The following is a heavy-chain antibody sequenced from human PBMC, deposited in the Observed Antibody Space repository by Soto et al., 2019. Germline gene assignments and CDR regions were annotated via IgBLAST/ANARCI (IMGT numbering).Heavy chain of an antibody. V-gene: IGHV3-23*01. D-gene: IGHD3-3*01. J-gene: IGHJ3*01. CDR2: ISGSGGST. CDR1: GFTFSSYA. CDR3: TTIDYGVLSGSGDAFDV. Sequence: LRLSCAASGFTFSSYAMSWVRQAPGKGLEWVSAISGSGGSTYYADSVKGRFTISRDNSKNTLYLQMRSLKTEDTAVYYCTTIDYGVLSGSGDAFDVWGQGTLVTVSS.